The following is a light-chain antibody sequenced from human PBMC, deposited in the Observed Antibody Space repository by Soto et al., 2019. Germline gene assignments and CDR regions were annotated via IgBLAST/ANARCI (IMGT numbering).Light chain of an antibody. CDR3: QQYANSRT. J-gene: IGKJ1*01. CDR1: QSVSSY. V-gene: IGKV3-11*01. CDR2: DAS. Sequence: EIVLTQSPATLSLSPGERATLSCRASQSVSSYLAWYQQKPGQAPRLLIYDASNRATGIPARFSGSGSGTDFTLSISGLEPEDFAVYFCQQYANSRTFGQGTKVDIK.